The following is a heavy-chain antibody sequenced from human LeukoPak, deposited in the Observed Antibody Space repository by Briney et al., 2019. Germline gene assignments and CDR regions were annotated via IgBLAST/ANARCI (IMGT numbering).Heavy chain of an antibody. Sequence: GGSLRLSCAASGFPFSAYSMNWVRQAPGKGLEWVSSISGSSSYMFYADSVKGRFTISRDNAKNSLYQQMNSLRAEDTAAYDSSGYSYYFDYWGQGTLVTVSS. CDR1: GFPFSAYS. CDR2: ISGSSSYM. D-gene: IGHD3-22*01. J-gene: IGHJ4*02. V-gene: IGHV3-21*01. CDR3: SGYSYYFDY.